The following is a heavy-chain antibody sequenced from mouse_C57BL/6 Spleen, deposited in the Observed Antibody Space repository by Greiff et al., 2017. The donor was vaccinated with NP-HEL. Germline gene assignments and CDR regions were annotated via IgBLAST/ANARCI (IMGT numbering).Heavy chain of an antibody. CDR1: GYTFTSYW. CDR2: IDPSDSYT. J-gene: IGHJ3*01. V-gene: IGHV1-50*01. CDR3: ARGPRYGYDWFAY. D-gene: IGHD2-2*01. Sequence: QVQLQQPGAELVKPGASVKLSCKASGYTFTSYWMQWVKQRPGQGLEWIGEIDPSDSYTNYNQKFKGKATLTVDTSTSTAYMQLSSLTSEDSAVYYCARGPRYGYDWFAYWGQGTLVTVSA.